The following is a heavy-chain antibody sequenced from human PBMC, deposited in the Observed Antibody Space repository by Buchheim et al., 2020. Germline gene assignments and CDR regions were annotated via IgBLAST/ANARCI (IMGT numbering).Heavy chain of an antibody. CDR3: ASVVVVAATVY. J-gene: IGHJ4*02. CDR1: GFTFSDYY. CDR2: ISYDGSNK. Sequence: QVQLVESGGGLVKPGGSLRLSCAASGFTFSDYYMSWIRQAPGKGLEWVAVISYDGSNKYYADSVKGRFTISRDNSKNTLYLQMNSLRAEDTAVYYCASVVVVAATVYWGQGTL. D-gene: IGHD2-15*01. V-gene: IGHV3-30-3*01.